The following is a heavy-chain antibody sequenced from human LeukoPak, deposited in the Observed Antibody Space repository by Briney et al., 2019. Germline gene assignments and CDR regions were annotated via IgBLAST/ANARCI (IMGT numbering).Heavy chain of an antibody. CDR2: IIPILGIA. Sequence: SVRVSCKAAGCTFSSYASSWVRQAPGQGLEWMGRIIPILGIANYAQKFQGRVTITADKSTSTAYMELSSLRSEDTAVYYCARDDRYGDDFDYWGQGTLVTVSS. V-gene: IGHV1-69*04. D-gene: IGHD4-17*01. CDR3: ARDDRYGDDFDY. CDR1: GCTFSSYA. J-gene: IGHJ4*02.